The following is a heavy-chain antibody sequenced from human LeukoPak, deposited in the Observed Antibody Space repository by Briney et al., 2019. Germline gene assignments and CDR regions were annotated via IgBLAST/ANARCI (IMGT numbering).Heavy chain of an antibody. CDR3: ARAGVSLTCSD. D-gene: IGHD3-10*01. CDR2: IWYDGSNK. CDR1: GFTFSNYA. J-gene: IGHJ4*02. Sequence: GGSLRLSCAASGFTFSNYAIHWVRHAPGKGLEWVAIIWYDGSNKYHADSVKGRFTISRDNSKNTAYLQMNSLRAEDTAVYFCARAGVSLTCSDWGQGTLVTVSS. V-gene: IGHV3-33*01.